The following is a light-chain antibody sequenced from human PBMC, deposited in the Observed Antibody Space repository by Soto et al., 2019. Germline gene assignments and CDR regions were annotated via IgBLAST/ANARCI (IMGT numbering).Light chain of an antibody. CDR1: RSVSNY. J-gene: IGKJ1*01. V-gene: IGKV1-39*01. CDR2: AAS. CDR3: QQSQSIPLT. Sequence: DIQMTQSPSSLSASVGDRVTITCRASRSVSNYLNWYQQKPGKAPKLLIYAASSLQSGVPSRFSGSGSGTDFTLTIMSLQHEDFATYYCQQSQSIPLTFGPGTKVDIK.